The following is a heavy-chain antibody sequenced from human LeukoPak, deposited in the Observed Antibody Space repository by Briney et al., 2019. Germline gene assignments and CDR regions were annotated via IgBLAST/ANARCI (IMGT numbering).Heavy chain of an antibody. V-gene: IGHV1-46*01. J-gene: IGHJ4*02. CDR3: ARVLMVGAIDY. D-gene: IGHD1-26*01. CDR1: GYTFTSYY. CDR2: INPSGGST. Sequence: PGASVKVSCKASGYTFTSYYMHWVRQAPGQGLEWMGIINPSGGSTSYAQRFQGRVTMTRDMSTSTVYMELSSLRSEDTAVYYCARVLMVGAIDYWGQGTLVTVSS.